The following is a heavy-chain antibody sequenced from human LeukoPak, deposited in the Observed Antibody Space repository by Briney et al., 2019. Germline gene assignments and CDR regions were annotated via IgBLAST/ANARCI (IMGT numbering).Heavy chain of an antibody. Sequence: GESLKISCKGSGYSFSNYWIDWVRQMPGKGLEWMGIIYPGDSDTRYSPSFQGQVTISADKSISTAYLQWSSLTASDTAMYYCARRIVGATTHLFDYWGQGTLVTVSS. D-gene: IGHD1-26*01. V-gene: IGHV5-51*01. CDR1: GYSFSNYW. CDR2: IYPGDSDT. J-gene: IGHJ4*02. CDR3: ARRIVGATTHLFDY.